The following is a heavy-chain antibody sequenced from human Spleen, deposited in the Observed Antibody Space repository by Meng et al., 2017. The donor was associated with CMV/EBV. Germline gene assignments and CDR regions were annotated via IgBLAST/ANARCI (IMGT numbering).Heavy chain of an antibody. CDR3: AKDKVSAYDFWSGYSHYYYGMDV. CDR1: GFTFSSYA. V-gene: IGHV3-23*01. Sequence: GGSLRLSCAASGFTFSSYAMSWVRQAPGKGLEWVSAISGSGGSTYYADSVKGRFTISRDNSKNTLYLQMNSLRAEDTAVYYCAKDKVSAYDFWSGYSHYYYGMDVWGQGTTVTVSS. D-gene: IGHD3-3*01. CDR2: ISGSGGST. J-gene: IGHJ6*02.